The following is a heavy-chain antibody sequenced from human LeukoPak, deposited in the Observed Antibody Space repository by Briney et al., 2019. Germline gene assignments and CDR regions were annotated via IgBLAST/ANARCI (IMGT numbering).Heavy chain of an antibody. D-gene: IGHD2-2*01. Sequence: GGSLRLSCAASGFTFSDYYMSWIRQAPGKGLEWVSYISSSGSTIYYADSVKGRFTISRDNSKNTLYLQMNSLRAEDTAVYYCARDGEYCSSTSCSYLFDYWGQGTLVTVSS. J-gene: IGHJ4*02. CDR3: ARDGEYCSSTSCSYLFDY. CDR1: GFTFSDYY. V-gene: IGHV3-11*04. CDR2: ISSSGSTI.